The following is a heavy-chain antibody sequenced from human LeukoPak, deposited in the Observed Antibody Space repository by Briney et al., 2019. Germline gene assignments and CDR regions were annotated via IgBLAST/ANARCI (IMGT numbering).Heavy chain of an antibody. D-gene: IGHD4-11*01. J-gene: IGHJ4*02. V-gene: IGHV3-9*01. CDR3: ARVTNTVTTANLFDY. CDR2: SWNSGSI. Sequence: SWNSGSIGYADSVKGRFTISRDNAKNTLYLQMNSLRAEDTAVYYCARVTNTVTTANLFDYWGQGTLVTVSS.